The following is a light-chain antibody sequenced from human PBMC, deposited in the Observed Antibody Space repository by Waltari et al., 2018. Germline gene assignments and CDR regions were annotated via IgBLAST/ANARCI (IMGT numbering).Light chain of an antibody. Sequence: DIVMTQSPDSLAVSLGERATINCQSSQTVLTSSNNKNYLTWYQQKTGQPPKLLVYWASTRESGVPDRFSGSGSGTDFTLTISSLQAEDVAVYFCQQYYSLPLTFGGGTKVEIK. V-gene: IGKV4-1*01. J-gene: IGKJ4*01. CDR3: QQYYSLPLT. CDR2: WAS. CDR1: QTVLTSSNNKNY.